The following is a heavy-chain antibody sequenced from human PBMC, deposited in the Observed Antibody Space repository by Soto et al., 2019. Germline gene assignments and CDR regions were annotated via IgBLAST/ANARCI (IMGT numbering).Heavy chain of an antibody. J-gene: IGHJ6*02. V-gene: IGHV3-30*18. CDR2: ISYDGSNT. CDR3: AKGDGSYSYYAIYV. Sequence: QVQLVESGGGVVQPGRSLRLSCAASGISFSRYDMHWVRQAPGKGLEWVALISYDGSNTYYADSVKGRFTISRDNSNNTLYLQMISMRAEDTAVYYYAKGDGSYSYYAIYVWGQGTTVTVSS. CDR1: GISFSRYD.